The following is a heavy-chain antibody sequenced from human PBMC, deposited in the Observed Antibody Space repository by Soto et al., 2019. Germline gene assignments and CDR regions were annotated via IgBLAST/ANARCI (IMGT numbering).Heavy chain of an antibody. Sequence: ASEKVSCKASGGTFSSYAISWVRQAPGQGLEWMGGIIPIFGTANYAQKFQGRVTITADESTSTAYMELSSLRSEGTAVYYCAREKGTEDYYYGMDVWGQGTTVTVSS. D-gene: IGHD2-21*02. V-gene: IGHV1-69*13. CDR2: IIPIFGTA. J-gene: IGHJ6*02. CDR3: AREKGTEDYYYGMDV. CDR1: GGTFSSYA.